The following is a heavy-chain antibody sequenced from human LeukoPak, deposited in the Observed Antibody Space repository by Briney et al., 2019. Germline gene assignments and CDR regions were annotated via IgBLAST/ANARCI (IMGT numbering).Heavy chain of an antibody. Sequence: ASVKVSRKASGYTFTGYYMHWVRQAPGQGLEWMGWINPNSGGTNYAQKFRGRVTMTQDTSISTGYMDLSRLKSDDTAVYYCARANSGYDPVYYFGLDVWGQGTTVAVSS. CDR3: ARANSGYDPVYYFGLDV. CDR2: INPNSGGT. J-gene: IGHJ6*02. CDR1: GYTFTGYY. V-gene: IGHV1-2*02. D-gene: IGHD5-12*01.